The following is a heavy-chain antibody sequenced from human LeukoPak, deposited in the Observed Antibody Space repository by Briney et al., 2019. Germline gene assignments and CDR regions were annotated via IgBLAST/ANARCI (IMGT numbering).Heavy chain of an antibody. D-gene: IGHD3-9*01. V-gene: IGHV4-39*07. J-gene: IGHJ4*02. CDR3: ARVFPRGYYDILTGYYTDYYFDY. CDR1: GGSVDSYF. CDR2: IYHSGST. Sequence: PSETLSLTCTVSGGSVDSYFWNWIRQPPGKGLEWIGSIYHSGSTYYNPSLKSRVTISVDTSKNQFSLKLSSVTAADTAVYYCARVFPRGYYDILTGYYTDYYFDYWGQGTLVTVSS.